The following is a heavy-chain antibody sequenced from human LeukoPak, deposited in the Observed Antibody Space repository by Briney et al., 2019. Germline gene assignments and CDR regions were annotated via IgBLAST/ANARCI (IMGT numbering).Heavy chain of an antibody. CDR1: GYTFTSYG. J-gene: IGHJ4*02. V-gene: IGHV1-18*01. D-gene: IGHD3-22*01. CDR3: ARIGTFYYDSSGYYPGDY. Sequence: ASVKVSCKASGYTFTSYGISWVRQAPGQGLEWVGWISAYNGNTNYAQKLQGRVTMTTDTSTNTAYMELRSLRSDDTAVYYCARIGTFYYDSSGYYPGDYWGQGTLVIVSS. CDR2: ISAYNGNT.